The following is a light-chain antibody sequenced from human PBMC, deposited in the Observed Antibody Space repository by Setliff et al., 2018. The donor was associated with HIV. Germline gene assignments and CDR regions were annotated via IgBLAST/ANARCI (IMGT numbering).Light chain of an antibody. V-gene: IGLV2-14*01. CDR3: SSYTDTTSLV. J-gene: IGLJ1*01. CDR2: DVD. CDR1: SSDVGGFNY. Sequence: QSALTQPASMSGSPGQSITISCTGTSSDVGGFNYVSWYQQHPGKAPKLMILDVDKRPSGVSNRFSGSKSGDTASLTISGLQPEDEADYYCSSYTDTTSLVFGSGTKVTVL.